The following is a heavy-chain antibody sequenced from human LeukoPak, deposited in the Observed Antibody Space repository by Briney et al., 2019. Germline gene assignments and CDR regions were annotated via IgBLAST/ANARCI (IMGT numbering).Heavy chain of an antibody. Sequence: GGSLRLSCAASGFTFTSYTMNWVRQAPGKGLEWISYIKSSGSPIDYADSVKGRFTISRDDSKNTLYLQMSSLKTEDTAIYYCTYYLWGTWGQGTLVTVSS. CDR2: IKSSGSPI. J-gene: IGHJ5*02. CDR3: TYYLWGT. D-gene: IGHD3-16*01. CDR1: GFTFTSYT. V-gene: IGHV3-48*01.